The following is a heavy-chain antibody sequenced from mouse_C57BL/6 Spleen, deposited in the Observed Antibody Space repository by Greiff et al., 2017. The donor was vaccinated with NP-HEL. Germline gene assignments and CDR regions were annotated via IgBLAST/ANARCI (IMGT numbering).Heavy chain of an antibody. D-gene: IGHD1-1*01. CDR2: ISDGGSYT. J-gene: IGHJ1*03. Sequence: EVQLVESGGGLVKPGGSLKLSCAASGFTFSSYAMSWVRQTPEKRLEWVATISDGGSYTYYPDNVKGRFTISRDNAKNNLYLQMSHLKSEDTAMFYCARGPDYYGSSYGYFDVWGTRTTVTVSS. V-gene: IGHV5-4*01. CDR3: ARGPDYYGSSYGYFDV. CDR1: GFTFSSYA.